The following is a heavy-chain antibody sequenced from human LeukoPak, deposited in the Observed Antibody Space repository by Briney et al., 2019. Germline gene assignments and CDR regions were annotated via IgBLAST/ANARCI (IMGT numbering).Heavy chain of an antibody. CDR1: GFTVSSNY. D-gene: IGHD6-19*01. V-gene: IGHV3-66*01. CDR3: ARESRAYSSGCLDY. Sequence: PGGSLRLSCAASGFTVSSNYMSWVRQAPGKGLEWVTDIYSGGSTYYADSVKGRFTISRDNSKNTLYLQMNSLRGEDTAVYYCARESRAYSSGCLDYWGQGTLVTVSS. CDR2: IYSGGST. J-gene: IGHJ4*02.